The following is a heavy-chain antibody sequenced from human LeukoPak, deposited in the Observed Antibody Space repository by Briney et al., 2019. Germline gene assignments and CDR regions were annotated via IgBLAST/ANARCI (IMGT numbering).Heavy chain of an antibody. J-gene: IGHJ3*02. Sequence: SETLSLTCTVSGGSISSYYWSWIRQPPGKGLEWIGYIYYSGSTNYSPSLKSRVTISVDTSKNQFSLKLSSVTAADTAVYYCARDYYDSSGYYPSDIWGQGTMVTVSS. D-gene: IGHD3-22*01. CDR1: GGSISSYY. CDR2: IYYSGST. CDR3: ARDYYDSSGYYPSDI. V-gene: IGHV4-59*12.